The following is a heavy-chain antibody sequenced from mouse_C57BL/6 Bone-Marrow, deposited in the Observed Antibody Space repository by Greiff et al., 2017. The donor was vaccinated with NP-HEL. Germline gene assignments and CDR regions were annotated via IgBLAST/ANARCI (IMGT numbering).Heavy chain of an antibody. Sequence: VKLMESGPGLVQPSQSLSITCTVSGFSLTSYGVHWVRQSPGKGLEWLGVIWRGGSTDYNAAFMSRLSITKDNSKSQVFFKMNSLQADDTAIYYCATSYGSSYGYFDVWGTGTTVTVSS. J-gene: IGHJ1*03. CDR1: GFSLTSYG. D-gene: IGHD1-1*01. CDR2: IWRGGST. V-gene: IGHV2-5*01. CDR3: ATSYGSSYGYFDV.